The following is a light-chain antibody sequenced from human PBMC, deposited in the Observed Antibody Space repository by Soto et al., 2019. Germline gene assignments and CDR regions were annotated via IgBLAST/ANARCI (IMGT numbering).Light chain of an antibody. V-gene: IGLV2-11*01. J-gene: IGLJ1*01. Sequence: SGLTPPSSVSGSPGQSVTIPCTGSSSDVGGYNYVSWYQQQPGKAPKLLIYDVTIRTSGVSDRFSGSESGNTASLTISGLQAEDDADYFCRSYEGTYTSFVFGTGTKVTVL. CDR1: SSDVGGYNY. CDR3: RSYEGTYTSFV. CDR2: DVT.